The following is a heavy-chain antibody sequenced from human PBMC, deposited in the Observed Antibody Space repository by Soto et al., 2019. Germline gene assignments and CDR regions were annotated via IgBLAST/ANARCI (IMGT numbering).Heavy chain of an antibody. Sequence: QVQLVESGGGVVQPGRSLRLSCAASGFTFSSYGMHWVRQAPGKGLEWVAVIWYDGSNKYYADSVKGRFTISRDNSKNTLYPQMNSLGAEDTDVYYCARVPPGWSGVPYYDGMDVWGQGTTVTVSS. CDR2: IWYDGSNK. V-gene: IGHV3-33*01. CDR3: ARVPPGWSGVPYYDGMDV. CDR1: GFTFSSYG. D-gene: IGHD3-3*01. J-gene: IGHJ6*02.